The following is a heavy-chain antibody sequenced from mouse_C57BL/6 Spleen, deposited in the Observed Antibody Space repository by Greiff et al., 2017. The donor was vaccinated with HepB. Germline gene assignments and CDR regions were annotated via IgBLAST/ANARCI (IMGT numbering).Heavy chain of an antibody. J-gene: IGHJ3*01. CDR2: ISDGGSYT. Sequence: DVHLVESGGGLVKPGGSLKLSCAASGFTFSSYAMSWVRQTAEKRLEWVATISDGGSYTYYPDNVKGRFTISRDNAKNNLYLQMSHLKSEDTAMYYCARGAYDGYWFAYWGQGTLVTVSA. D-gene: IGHD2-3*01. CDR3: ARGAYDGYWFAY. V-gene: IGHV5-4*01. CDR1: GFTFSSYA.